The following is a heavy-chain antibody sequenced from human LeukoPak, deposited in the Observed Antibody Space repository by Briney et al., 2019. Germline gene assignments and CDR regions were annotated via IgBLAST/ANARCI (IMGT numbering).Heavy chain of an antibody. Sequence: GGSLRLSCAASGFIFNNYGLIWVRQAPGKGLEWVSAISNDGGGTQYADFVEGRFTVSRDNSKNTLFLQMSSLRAEDTALYYCAKGSSGYFADLWGQGTLVTVSS. J-gene: IGHJ5*02. CDR3: AKGSSGYFADL. CDR1: GFIFNNYG. D-gene: IGHD3-22*01. CDR2: ISNDGGGT. V-gene: IGHV3-23*01.